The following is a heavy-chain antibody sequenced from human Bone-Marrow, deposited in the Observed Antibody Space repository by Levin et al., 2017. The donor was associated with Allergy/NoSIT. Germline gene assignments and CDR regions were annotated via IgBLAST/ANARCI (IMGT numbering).Heavy chain of an antibody. CDR3: ARGGIYDILTGRYNNWFDP. Sequence: GESLKISCAASGFTFSSYGMHWVRQAPGKGLEWVAVIWYDGSNKYYADSVKGRFTISRDNSKNTLYLQMNSLRAEDTAVYYCARGGIYDILTGRYNNWFDPWGQGTLVTVSS. CDR2: IWYDGSNK. J-gene: IGHJ5*02. CDR1: GFTFSSYG. V-gene: IGHV3-33*01. D-gene: IGHD3-9*01.